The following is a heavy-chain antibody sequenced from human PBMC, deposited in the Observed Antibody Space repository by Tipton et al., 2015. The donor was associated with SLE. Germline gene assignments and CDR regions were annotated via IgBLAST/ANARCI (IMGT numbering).Heavy chain of an antibody. CDR2: IYYSGST. V-gene: IGHV4-39*01. D-gene: IGHD3-10*01. Sequence: TLSLTCTVSGGSISSSSYYWGWIRQPPGKGLGWIGSIYYSGSTYYNPSLKSRGTISVDTSKNQFSLKLSSVTAADTAVYYCARTPHYYGSGSRDYWGQGTLVTVSS. J-gene: IGHJ4*02. CDR1: GGSISSSSYY. CDR3: ARTPHYYGSGSRDY.